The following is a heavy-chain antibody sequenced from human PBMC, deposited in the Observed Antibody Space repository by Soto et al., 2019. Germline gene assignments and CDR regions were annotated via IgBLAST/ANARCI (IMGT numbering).Heavy chain of an antibody. J-gene: IGHJ1*01. CDR3: ARESSYSGSPGSRYFQH. Sequence: ASVKVSCKASGYTFTGYYMHWVRQAPGQGLEWMGWINPNSGGTNYAQKFQGWVTMTRDTSISTAYMELSRLRSDDTAVYYCARESSYSGSPGSRYFQHWGQGTLVTVSS. D-gene: IGHD1-26*01. V-gene: IGHV1-2*04. CDR2: INPNSGGT. CDR1: GYTFTGYY.